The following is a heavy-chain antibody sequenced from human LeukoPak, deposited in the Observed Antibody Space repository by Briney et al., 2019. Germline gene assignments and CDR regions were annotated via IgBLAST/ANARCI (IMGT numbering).Heavy chain of an antibody. J-gene: IGHJ4*02. CDR1: GGSISSSSYY. CDR3: ARVGSYCSGGSCYSYYFDY. V-gene: IGHV4-39*07. D-gene: IGHD2-15*01. Sequence: PSETLSLTCTVSGGSISSSSYYWGWIRQPPGKGLEWIGSIYYSGNTNYNPSLKSRVTISVDTSKNQFSLKLSSVTAADTAVYYCARVGSYCSGGSCYSYYFDYWGQGTLVTVSS. CDR2: IYYSGNT.